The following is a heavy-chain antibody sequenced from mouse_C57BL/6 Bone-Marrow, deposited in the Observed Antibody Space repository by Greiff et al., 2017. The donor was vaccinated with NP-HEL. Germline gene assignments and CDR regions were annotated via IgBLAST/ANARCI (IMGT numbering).Heavy chain of an antibody. J-gene: IGHJ4*01. Sequence: EVKLLESGGDLVKPGGSLKLSCAASGFTFSSYGMSWVRQTPGKRLEWVATISSGGSYTYYPDSVKGRFTFSRENAKNTLYLQMSSLKSEDTAMYYCARRLRLRFYYAMDDWGQGTSVTVSS. CDR1: GFTFSSYG. D-gene: IGHD3-2*02. CDR3: ARRLRLRFYYAMDD. CDR2: ISSGGSYT. V-gene: IGHV5-6*02.